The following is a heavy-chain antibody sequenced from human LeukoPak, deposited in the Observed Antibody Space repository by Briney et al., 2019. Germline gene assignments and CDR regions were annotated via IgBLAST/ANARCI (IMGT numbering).Heavy chain of an antibody. Sequence: ASVKVSCKASGYTFTSYHIHWVRQAPGQGLEWMGIINLSGGNTNYAQKFRGRVTMTRDTSTSTVYMELSSLRSEDTAVYYCAREIPLGYNFDYWGQGTLVTVSS. D-gene: IGHD3-16*01. CDR1: GYTFTSYH. J-gene: IGHJ4*02. V-gene: IGHV1-46*01. CDR3: AREIPLGYNFDY. CDR2: INLSGGNT.